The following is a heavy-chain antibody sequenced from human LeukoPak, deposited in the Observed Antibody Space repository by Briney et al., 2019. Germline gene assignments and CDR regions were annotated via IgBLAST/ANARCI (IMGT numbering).Heavy chain of an antibody. CDR2: ISYDGSNK. Sequence: PGRSLRLSCAASGFIFSRYAMHWVRQAPGKGLEWVAVISYDGSNKYYADSVKGRFTISRDNSKNTLYLQMNSLRAEDTAVYYCAKDPGLLFYSSGPHFDYWGQGTLVTVSS. J-gene: IGHJ4*02. CDR3: AKDPGLLFYSSGPHFDY. CDR1: GFIFSRYA. D-gene: IGHD6-19*01. V-gene: IGHV3-30*04.